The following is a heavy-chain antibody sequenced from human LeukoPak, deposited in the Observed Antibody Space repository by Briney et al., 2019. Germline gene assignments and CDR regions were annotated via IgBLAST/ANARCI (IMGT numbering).Heavy chain of an antibody. CDR3: AREGLRFLEWSSYYFDY. Sequence: GGSLRLSCAASGFTFSNCWMSWVRQGPGKGLEWVDNIKQDGSEKYYVDSVKGRFSISRDDTKNSLYLQLNSLRAEDTAVYYCAREGLRFLEWSSYYFDYWGLGTLVTVSS. D-gene: IGHD3-3*01. V-gene: IGHV3-7*01. CDR1: GFTFSNCW. CDR2: IKQDGSEK. J-gene: IGHJ4*02.